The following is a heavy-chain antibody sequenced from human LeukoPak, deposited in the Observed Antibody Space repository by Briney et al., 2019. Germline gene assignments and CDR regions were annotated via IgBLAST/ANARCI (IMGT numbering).Heavy chain of an antibody. Sequence: GGSLRLSCAASGFTFSSYDMHWVRQATGEGLEWVSAIGTAADTYYSGSVKGRFTISRDNAKDSSYLQMNNLKAEDTAVYYCARGSRAVRWYFDLWGQGTLVTVSS. V-gene: IGHV3-13*01. CDR2: IGTAADT. CDR1: GFTFSSYD. J-gene: IGHJ2*01. CDR3: ARGSRAVRWYFDL. D-gene: IGHD6-19*01.